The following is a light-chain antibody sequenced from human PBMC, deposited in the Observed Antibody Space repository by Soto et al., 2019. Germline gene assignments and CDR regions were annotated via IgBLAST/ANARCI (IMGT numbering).Light chain of an antibody. V-gene: IGKV1D-12*01. CDR3: QQANTFPLT. CDR1: QGISSW. J-gene: IGKJ4*02. Sequence: DIQMTQSPSSVSASVGDRVTITCRASQGISSWLAWYQRKPGKAPKLLIYAASSLQGGVPSRFSGSGSGTDFTLTISSLQPEDFATYYGQQANTFPLTFGGGTKVEIK. CDR2: AAS.